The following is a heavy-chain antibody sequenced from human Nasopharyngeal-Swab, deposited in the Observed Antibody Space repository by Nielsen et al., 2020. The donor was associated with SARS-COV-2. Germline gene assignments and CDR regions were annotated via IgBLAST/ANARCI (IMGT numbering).Heavy chain of an antibody. CDR1: GYTFTSYA. CDR2: INTNTGNP. D-gene: IGHD2-8*01. Sequence: ASVKVSCKASGYTFTSYAMNWVRQAPGQGLEWMGWINTNTGNPTYAQGFTGRFVFSLDTSVSTAYLQISSLKAEDTAVYYCARGRYCTNGGCQDRGSWFDPWGQGTLVTVSS. CDR3: ARGRYCTNGGCQDRGSWFDP. J-gene: IGHJ5*02. V-gene: IGHV7-4-1*02.